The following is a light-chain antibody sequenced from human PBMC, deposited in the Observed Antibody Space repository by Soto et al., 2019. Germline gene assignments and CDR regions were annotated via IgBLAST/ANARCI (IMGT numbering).Light chain of an antibody. V-gene: IGKV1-27*01. J-gene: IGKJ1*01. Sequence: DIQMTQSPSSLSASVGDRVTITCRASQGVSNNLAWYQQRPGKVPKLLIYAASTLQSGVPSRFSGSGSGTDFTLTISSLQPEDVATYYCQQYNSYWTFGQGTKVDIK. CDR1: QGVSNN. CDR3: QQYNSYWT. CDR2: AAS.